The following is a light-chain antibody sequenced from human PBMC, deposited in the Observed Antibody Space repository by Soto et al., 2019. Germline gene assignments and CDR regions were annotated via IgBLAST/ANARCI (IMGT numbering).Light chain of an antibody. CDR2: GAS. Sequence: TQSPGTLSSSPGERATLSCRASQSVSSDLAWYQQKPGQAPRLLIYGASTRATGIPARFSGSGSGTEFTLTISSLQSEDFAVYYCQQYNNWPWTFGQGTKVDIK. V-gene: IGKV3-15*01. CDR1: QSVSSD. CDR3: QQYNNWPWT. J-gene: IGKJ1*01.